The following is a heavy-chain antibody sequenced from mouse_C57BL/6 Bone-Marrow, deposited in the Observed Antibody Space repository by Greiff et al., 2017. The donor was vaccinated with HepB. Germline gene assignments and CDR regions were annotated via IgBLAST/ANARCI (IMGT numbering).Heavy chain of an antibody. D-gene: IGHD2-3*01. CDR2: IYPRSGNT. CDR3: ARGGGYYGVFYAMDY. J-gene: IGHJ4*01. Sequence: QVQLQQSGAELARPGASVKLSCKASGYTFTSYGISWVKQRTGQGLEWIGEIYPRSGNTYYNEKFKGKATLTADKSSSPAYMELRSLTSEDSAVYFCARGGGYYGVFYAMDYWGQGTSVTVSS. CDR1: GYTFTSYG. V-gene: IGHV1-81*01.